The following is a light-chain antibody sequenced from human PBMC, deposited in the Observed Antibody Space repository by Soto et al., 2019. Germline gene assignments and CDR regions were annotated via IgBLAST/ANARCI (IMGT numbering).Light chain of an antibody. CDR2: DVN. CDR3: SSYSSSPTRV. CDR1: SSDIGGYSY. Sequence: QSVLTQPASVSGSPGQSITISCTGTSSDIGGYSYVSWYQLHPGKAPQLMIYDVNNRPSGVSNRFSGSKSGNTASLTISGLQAEDEADYFCSSYSSSPTRVFGTGTKLTVL. V-gene: IGLV2-14*01. J-gene: IGLJ1*01.